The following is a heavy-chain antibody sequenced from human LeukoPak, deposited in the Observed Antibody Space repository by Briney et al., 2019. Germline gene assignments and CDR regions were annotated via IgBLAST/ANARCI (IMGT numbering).Heavy chain of an antibody. J-gene: IGHJ2*01. V-gene: IGHV3-11*04. Sequence: PGGSLRLSCAASGFTFRVCYMCWTRQAPGKGLEGISYISSSAGTIHYVDSVKGRFTISRDNAKNSLYLRMDSLRVEDTAVYYCATSVTRRRLDWFIDLWGRGTLVSVSS. CDR1: GFTFRVCY. CDR2: ISSSAGTI. CDR3: ATSVTRRRLDWFIDL. D-gene: IGHD4-17*01.